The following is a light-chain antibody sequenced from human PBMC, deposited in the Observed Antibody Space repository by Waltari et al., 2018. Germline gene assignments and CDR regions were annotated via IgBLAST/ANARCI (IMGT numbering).Light chain of an antibody. J-gene: IGKJ1*01. CDR3: QQYYDAPRT. CDR2: WAS. Sequence: DIVMTQSPDSLAVSLGERATINCKSSQSVLYSSNNKNYLAWYRQKPGQPPKLLIYWASTREAGVPDRFSGSGSGTDFTLTISGLQAEDVAVYYCQQYYDAPRTFGQGTKVEIK. V-gene: IGKV4-1*01. CDR1: QSVLYSSNNKNY.